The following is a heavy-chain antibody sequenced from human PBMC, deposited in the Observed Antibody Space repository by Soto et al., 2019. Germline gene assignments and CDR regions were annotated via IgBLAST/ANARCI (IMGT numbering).Heavy chain of an antibody. CDR2: ISSSSSTI. D-gene: IGHD5-18*01. V-gene: IGHV3-48*01. CDR3: AREPDPDTAMATWYYMDV. CDR1: GFTFSSYS. Sequence: EVQLVESGGGLVQPGGSLRLSCAASGFTFSSYSMNWVRQAPGKGREWVSYISSSSSTIYYADSVKGRFTISRDNAKNSLYLQMNSLRAEDTAVYYCAREPDPDTAMATWYYMDVWGKGTTVTVSS. J-gene: IGHJ6*03.